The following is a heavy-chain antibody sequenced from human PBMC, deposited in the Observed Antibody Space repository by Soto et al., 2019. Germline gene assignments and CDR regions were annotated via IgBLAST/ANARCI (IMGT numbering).Heavy chain of an antibody. D-gene: IGHD3-16*01. J-gene: IGHJ4*02. V-gene: IGHV3-72*01. CDR1: GFTFSDHH. CDR2: SRRRSDSDRT. CDR3: VGESFSLFDH. Sequence: GGSLRLSCSGSGFTFSDHHMNCVRQAPEKGLEWLGRSRRRSDSDRTEYAASVKGRLTISRDVSRNSLYLQMNSLTTEDTAVYYWVGESFSLFDHWGLGTLVTVS.